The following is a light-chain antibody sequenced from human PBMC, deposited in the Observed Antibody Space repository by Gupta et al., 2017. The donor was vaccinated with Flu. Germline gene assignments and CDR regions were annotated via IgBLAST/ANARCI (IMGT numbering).Light chain of an antibody. J-gene: IGLJ2*01. V-gene: IGLV5-45*02. Sequence: QPVLTQPSYLPASPGASTRLTCTLRRGINVGNYRIDWYQQKPGSPPQYLLRYKSDSDNRQGSGVTRRLSGSKDASANAGILLIAGLQSEDEADYYCMIWHSSAVVFGTGTKLTVL. CDR3: MIWHSSAVV. CDR1: RGINVGNYR. CDR2: YKSDSDN.